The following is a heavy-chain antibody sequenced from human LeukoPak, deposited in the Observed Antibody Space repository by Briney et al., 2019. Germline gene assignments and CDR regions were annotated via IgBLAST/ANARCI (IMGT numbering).Heavy chain of an antibody. D-gene: IGHD2-15*01. CDR1: GDSINNDNYY. J-gene: IGHJ3*02. Sequence: SETLSLTCAVSGDSINNDNYYWSWIRQPAGKGLEWIGRIYALGSTKYNPSLASRVTFSLDTSKNQFSLKLSSVTAADTAVYYCARGGGGSLFDAFDIWGQGTMVTVSS. V-gene: IGHV4-61*02. CDR3: ARGGGGSLFDAFDI. CDR2: IYALGST.